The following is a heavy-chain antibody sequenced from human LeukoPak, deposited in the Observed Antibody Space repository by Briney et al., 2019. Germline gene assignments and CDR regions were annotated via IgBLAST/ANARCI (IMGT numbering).Heavy chain of an antibody. CDR2: IYYSGST. CDR3: AIVPYDYDSSGYYFPN. D-gene: IGHD3-22*01. J-gene: IGHJ3*01. Sequence: SETLSLTCTVSGGSISSGGYYWSWIRQHPGKGLEWIGYIYYSGSTYYNPSLKSRVTISVDTSKNQFSLKLSSVTAADTAVYYCAIVPYDYDSSGYYFPNWGQGTMVTVSS. V-gene: IGHV4-31*03. CDR1: GGSISSGGYY.